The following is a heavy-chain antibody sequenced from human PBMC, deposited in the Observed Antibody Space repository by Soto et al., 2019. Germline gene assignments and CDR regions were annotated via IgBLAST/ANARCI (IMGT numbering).Heavy chain of an antibody. CDR3: ATEGGGGGTYYFDS. J-gene: IGHJ4*02. V-gene: IGHV1-69*06. CDR1: GVTFTNYA. CDR2: ILPIFGAA. Sequence: QVPLVQSGAEVKKPGSSVKVSCRASGVTFTNYAISWVRQAPGQGLEWVGGILPIFGAASYAQKFQGRVTITADTSTYTAYLEVSSLRSEDTAVYYCATEGGGGGTYYFDSWGQGTLVTVSS. D-gene: IGHD3-16*01.